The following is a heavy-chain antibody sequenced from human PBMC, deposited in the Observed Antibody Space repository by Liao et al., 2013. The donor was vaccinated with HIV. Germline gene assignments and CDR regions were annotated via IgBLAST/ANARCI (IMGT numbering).Heavy chain of an antibody. CDR3: ARHSLAPGHLGQNAFEI. J-gene: IGHJ3*02. CDR2: ISSSGNT. D-gene: IGHD1-26*01. CDR1: GGSISGYY. Sequence: QVQLQESGPGLIKPSETLSLTCTVSGGSISGYYWSWIRQPAGKGPEWIGRISSSGNTNNNPSLKSRLIMSVDTSKNQFSLNLTSVTAADTAVYFCARHSLAPGHLGQNAFEIWGQGTKVTVSS. V-gene: IGHV4-4*07.